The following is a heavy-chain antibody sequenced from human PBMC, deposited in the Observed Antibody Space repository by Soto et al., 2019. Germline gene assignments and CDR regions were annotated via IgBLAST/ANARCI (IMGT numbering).Heavy chain of an antibody. CDR2: XXGTRGRHRNT. CDR3: XXXXXXXXXXXXXXXXP. CDR1: GFIFSDYA. V-gene: IGHV3-23*01. J-gene: IGHJ5*02. Sequence: EVHLLESGGNLVQPGMSLRLSCAASGFIFSDYAMTWVRXXXXXXXXXXXXXXGTRGRHRNTFYTASVKGRFTVTRDNSKNTLFLEXNSLXXXXXXXXXXXXXXXXXXXXXXXXXXPWGQGTLVTVSS.